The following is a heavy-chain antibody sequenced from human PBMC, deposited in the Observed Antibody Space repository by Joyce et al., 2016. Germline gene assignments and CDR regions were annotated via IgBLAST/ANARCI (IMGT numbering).Heavy chain of an antibody. D-gene: IGHD6-19*01. Sequence: GINFGSYGMNWVRQAPGKGLDWVSSINGRGGDTFYADSVQGRFTISRDSSKSTVYLQMDSLRAEDTAVYYCAKCSVYSSGWCNSFDPWGQGTLVSVSS. CDR3: AKCSVYSSGWCNSFDP. CDR2: INGRGGDT. CDR1: GINFGSYG. V-gene: IGHV3-23*01. J-gene: IGHJ5*02.